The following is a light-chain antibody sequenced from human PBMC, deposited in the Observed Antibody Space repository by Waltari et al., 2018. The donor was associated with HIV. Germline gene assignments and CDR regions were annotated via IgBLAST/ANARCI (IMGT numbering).Light chain of an antibody. V-gene: IGLV3-1*01. Sequence: SSELTQPPSVSVSPGQTASITCSGDKLGDKYVCWYQQKPGQSPLLGIYQDNMRPSGIPERFSGSNSGNTATLTISGTQAMDEADYYCQAWDSSAVVFGGGTKLTVL. J-gene: IGLJ2*01. CDR2: QDN. CDR3: QAWDSSAVV. CDR1: KLGDKY.